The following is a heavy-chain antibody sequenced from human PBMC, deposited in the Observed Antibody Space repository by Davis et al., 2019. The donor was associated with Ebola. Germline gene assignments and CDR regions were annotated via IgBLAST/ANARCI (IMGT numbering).Heavy chain of an antibody. D-gene: IGHD6-19*01. V-gene: IGHV3-53*05. Sequence: GESLKISCTASGITVSSNHMSWVRQAPGKGLEWVSVIYDQSTAYADAVRGRFIISEDKSNNTLYLEMSSLRVDDTAVYYCATTQWLREFDNWGQGTLVTVSS. CDR2: IYDQST. CDR1: GITVSSNH. CDR3: ATTQWLREFDN. J-gene: IGHJ4*02.